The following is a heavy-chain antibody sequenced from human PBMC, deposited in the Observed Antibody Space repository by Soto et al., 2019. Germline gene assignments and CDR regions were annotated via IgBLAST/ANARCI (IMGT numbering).Heavy chain of an antibody. V-gene: IGHV1-2*02. Sequence: XSVKVSCKASGYTFTCHHIHWVRQAPGQGLEWLGWINPNTGGTNYAQKFQGRVTMTRDTSISTVYMELSRLRSDDTAVYYCAISHYCSGGDCTTQSLYYFDYWGQGTVVTVSS. CDR1: GYTFTCHH. J-gene: IGHJ4*02. D-gene: IGHD2-15*01. CDR3: AISHYCSGGDCTTQSLYYFDY. CDR2: INPNTGGT.